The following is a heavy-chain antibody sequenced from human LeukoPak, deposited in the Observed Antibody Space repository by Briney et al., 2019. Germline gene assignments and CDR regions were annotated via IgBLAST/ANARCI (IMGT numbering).Heavy chain of an antibody. CDR2: ISSSGSTI. Sequence: GGSLRLSCAASGFTFSDYYMSWIRQAPGKGLEWVSYISSSGSTIYYADSVKGRFTISRDNAKNSLYLQMNSLRAEDTAVYYCARERSSITSWTFDPGGQGTLVTVSP. CDR1: GFTFSDYY. J-gene: IGHJ5*02. V-gene: IGHV3-11*01. CDR3: ARERSSITSWTFDP. D-gene: IGHD2-2*01.